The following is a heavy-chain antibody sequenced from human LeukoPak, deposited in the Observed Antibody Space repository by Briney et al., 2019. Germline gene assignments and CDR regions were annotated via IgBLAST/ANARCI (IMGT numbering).Heavy chain of an antibody. CDR1: GFTFSNHA. Sequence: PGGSLRLSCAASGFTFSNHAMHWVRQAPGKALEYVAVTNSNGANTFHAKSLNDRFTISRDNSKNILYLQMGSLRAEDMAVYYCARGEEFYDSSGYRRLDSWGQGTLVVVSS. CDR3: ARGEEFYDSSGYRRLDS. J-gene: IGHJ4*02. V-gene: IGHV3-64*01. D-gene: IGHD3-22*01. CDR2: TNSNGANT.